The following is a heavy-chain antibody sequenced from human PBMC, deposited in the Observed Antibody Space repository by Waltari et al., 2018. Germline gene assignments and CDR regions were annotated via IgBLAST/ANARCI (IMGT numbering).Heavy chain of an antibody. V-gene: IGHV4-59*11. Sequence: QVQLQESGPGLVKPSETLSLTCTVSGGSISSHYWSWIRQPPGKGLEWIGDIYYSGSTNYNPSLKSRGTISVDTAKNQFSLKLSSVTAADTAVYYCARAGIVGATVDYWGQGTLVTVSS. CDR1: GGSISSHY. CDR3: ARAGIVGATVDY. CDR2: IYYSGST. D-gene: IGHD1-26*01. J-gene: IGHJ4*02.